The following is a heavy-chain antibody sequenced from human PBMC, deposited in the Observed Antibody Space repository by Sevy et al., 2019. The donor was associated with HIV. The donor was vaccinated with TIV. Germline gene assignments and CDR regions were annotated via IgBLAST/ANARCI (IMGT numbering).Heavy chain of an antibody. V-gene: IGHV4-39*01. D-gene: IGHD2-2*01. Sequence: SETLSLTCTVSGGSISSSSYYWGWIRQPPGKGLEWIGSIYYSGSTYYNPSLKSRVTISVDTSKNRFSLKLSSVTAADTAVYYCARQANCSSTSCSMYNWFDPWGQGTLVTVSS. J-gene: IGHJ5*02. CDR3: ARQANCSSTSCSMYNWFDP. CDR2: IYYSGST. CDR1: GGSISSSSYY.